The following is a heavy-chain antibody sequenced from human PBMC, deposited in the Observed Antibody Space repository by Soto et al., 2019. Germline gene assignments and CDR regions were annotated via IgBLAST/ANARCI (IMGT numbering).Heavy chain of an antibody. CDR2: IKSKTDGGTT. Sequence: PGGSLRLSCAASGFTFSNAWMNWVRQAPGKGLERVGRIKSKTDGGTTDYAAPVKGRFTISRDDSKNTLYLQMNSLKTEETAVYYCTTETRGYSYALDYWGQGTLVTVSS. V-gene: IGHV3-15*07. CDR1: GFTFSNAW. D-gene: IGHD5-18*01. CDR3: TTETRGYSYALDY. J-gene: IGHJ4*02.